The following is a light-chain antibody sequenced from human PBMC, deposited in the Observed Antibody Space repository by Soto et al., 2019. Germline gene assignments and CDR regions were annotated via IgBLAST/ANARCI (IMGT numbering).Light chain of an antibody. Sequence: DIQMTQSPSSLSASLGDRVTITCQASQAISTYLNWYQQKPGKAPKLLIYDASNLERGVPSRFSGSGSGTDFTFTISSLQPEDIATYFCQQYDNLPFSFGGGTKVEIK. V-gene: IGKV1-33*01. CDR1: QAISTY. CDR2: DAS. CDR3: QQYDNLPFS. J-gene: IGKJ4*01.